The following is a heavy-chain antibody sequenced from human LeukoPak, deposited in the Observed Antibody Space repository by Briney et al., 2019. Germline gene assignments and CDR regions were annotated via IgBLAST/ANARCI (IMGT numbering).Heavy chain of an antibody. J-gene: IGHJ3*02. CDR1: GGTFSSYA. CDR2: IIPIYGTP. Sequence: SVKVSCKASGGTFSSYAINWVRQAPGQGLEWMGGIIPIYGTPKYAQKFQGRVTITADKSTNTAHLDLRSLESDDTAVYYCARGPREDAFDIWGQGTLVTISS. CDR3: ARGPREDAFDI. D-gene: IGHD5-24*01. V-gene: IGHV1-69*06.